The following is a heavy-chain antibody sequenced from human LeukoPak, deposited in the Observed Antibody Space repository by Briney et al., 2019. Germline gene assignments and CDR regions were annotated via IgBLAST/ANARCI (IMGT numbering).Heavy chain of an antibody. Sequence: PSETLSLTCTVSGGSISSSSYYWGWIRQPPGKGLEWIGSIYYSGSTYYNPSLKSRVTISVDTSKNQFSLKLSSVTAADTAVYYCARTVLLWFGELPSLLGGWFDPWGQGTLVTVSS. J-gene: IGHJ5*02. CDR1: GGSISSSSYY. D-gene: IGHD3-10*01. V-gene: IGHV4-39*01. CDR2: IYYSGST. CDR3: ARTVLLWFGELPSLLGGWFDP.